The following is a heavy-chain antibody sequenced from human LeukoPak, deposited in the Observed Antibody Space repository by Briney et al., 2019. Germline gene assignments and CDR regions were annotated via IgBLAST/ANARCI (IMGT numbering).Heavy chain of an antibody. CDR1: GYTFTSYG. J-gene: IGHJ4*02. D-gene: IGHD6-13*01. V-gene: IGHV1-18*01. Sequence: ASVKVSCKASGYTFTSYGISWVRQAPGQGLEWMGWISAYNGNTNYAQKLQGRVTMTTDTSTSTAYMELRSLRSDDTAVYYCARDRRYSSSPYFDYWGQGTLVTVSS. CDR2: ISAYNGNT. CDR3: ARDRRYSSSPYFDY.